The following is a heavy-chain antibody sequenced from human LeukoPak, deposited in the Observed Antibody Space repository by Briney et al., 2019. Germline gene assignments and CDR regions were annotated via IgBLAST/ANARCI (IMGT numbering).Heavy chain of an antibody. CDR2: ISYDGSNK. J-gene: IGHJ4*02. V-gene: IGHV3-30*01. Sequence: GSLRLSCAASGFTFSSYAMHWVRQAPGKGLEWVAVISYDGSNKYYADSVKGRITISRDNSKNTLYLQMNSLRAEDTAVYYCARDTSDSGYDGDFDYWGQGTLVTVSS. CDR3: ARDTSDSGYDGDFDY. CDR1: GFTFSSYA. D-gene: IGHD5-12*01.